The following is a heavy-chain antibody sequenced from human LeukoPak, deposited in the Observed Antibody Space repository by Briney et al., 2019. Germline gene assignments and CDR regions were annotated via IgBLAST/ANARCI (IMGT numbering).Heavy chain of an antibody. CDR3: ARGFRHYDP. CDR1: GGSISSYY. Sequence: PSETLSLTCTVSGGSISSYYWSWIRQPPGKGLEWIGEINHSGSTNYNPSLKSRVTISVDTSKNQFSLKLSSVTAADTAVYYCARGFRHYDPWGQGTLVTVSS. D-gene: IGHD3-10*01. CDR2: INHSGST. V-gene: IGHV4-34*01. J-gene: IGHJ5*02.